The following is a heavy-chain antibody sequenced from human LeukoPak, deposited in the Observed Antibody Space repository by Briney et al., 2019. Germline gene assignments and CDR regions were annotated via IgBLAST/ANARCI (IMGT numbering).Heavy chain of an antibody. Sequence: PGGSLRLSCAASGFIVSNNYMNWVRQAPGKGPEWVSVIYSGGSTYYADSVKGRFTISRDNSKNTLYLQMNSLRAEDTAVYYCAREAVTRNYFDYWGQGTLVTVSS. CDR3: AREAVTRNYFDY. CDR2: IYSGGST. CDR1: GFIVSNNY. D-gene: IGHD4-17*01. J-gene: IGHJ4*02. V-gene: IGHV3-53*01.